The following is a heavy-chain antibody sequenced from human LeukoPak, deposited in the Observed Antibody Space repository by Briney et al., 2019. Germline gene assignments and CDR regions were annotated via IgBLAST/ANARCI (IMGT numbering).Heavy chain of an antibody. CDR2: IHYSGST. Sequence: SETLSLTCTVSAASVTSAGHYWAWIRQPPGKGLEWFASIHYSGSTYYSPSVKSRLTISGDTSKSQFSLKLTFVTAADTAVYYCTRHHDYGDKIDYWGQGTLVTVSS. J-gene: IGHJ4*02. V-gene: IGHV4-39*01. D-gene: IGHD4-23*01. CDR1: AASVTSAGHY. CDR3: TRHHDYGDKIDY.